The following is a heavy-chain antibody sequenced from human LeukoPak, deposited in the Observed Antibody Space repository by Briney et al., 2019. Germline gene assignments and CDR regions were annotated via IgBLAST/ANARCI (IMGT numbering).Heavy chain of an antibody. V-gene: IGHV4-59*08. CDR2: IHYGGST. CDR3: ARSYDSSGYYIFDL. Sequence: PSETLSLTCTVSGGSISSYYWSWIRQPPGKGLEWIGYIHYGGSTYYNPSLKSRVTISVDTSKNQFSLKLSSVAAADTAVYYCARSYDSSGYYIFDLWGRGTLVTVSS. D-gene: IGHD3-22*01. J-gene: IGHJ2*01. CDR1: GGSISSYY.